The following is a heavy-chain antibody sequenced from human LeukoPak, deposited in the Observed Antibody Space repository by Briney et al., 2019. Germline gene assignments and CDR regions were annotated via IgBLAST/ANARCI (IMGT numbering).Heavy chain of an antibody. J-gene: IGHJ4*02. CDR3: ARGNQITSRKYYYDSTGSHFDY. Sequence: SGTLSLTCAVSGGSIDSSHWWTWVRRPPGKGLEYIGEIFHSGSTNYNPSLKSRVTISVDKSKNQFSLKLSSVTAADTAVYYCARGNQITSRKYYYDSTGSHFDYWGQGTLVTVSS. CDR2: IFHSGST. CDR1: GGSIDSSHW. D-gene: IGHD3-22*01. V-gene: IGHV4-4*02.